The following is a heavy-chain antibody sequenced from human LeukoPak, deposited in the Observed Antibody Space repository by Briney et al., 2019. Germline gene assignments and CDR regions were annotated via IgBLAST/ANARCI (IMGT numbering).Heavy chain of an antibody. Sequence: GGSLRLSCAASGFTFSSYAMSWVRQAPGKGLEWVSAISGSGGSTYYADSVKGRFTISRDNSKNTLYLQMNSLRAEDTAVYYCAPIVVVLAAKTLFDYWGQGTLVTVSS. V-gene: IGHV3-23*01. CDR3: APIVVVLAAKTLFDY. J-gene: IGHJ4*02. D-gene: IGHD2-2*01. CDR1: GFTFSSYA. CDR2: ISGSGGST.